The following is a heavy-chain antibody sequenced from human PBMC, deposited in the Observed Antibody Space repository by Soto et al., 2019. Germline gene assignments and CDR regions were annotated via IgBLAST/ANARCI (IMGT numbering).Heavy chain of an antibody. Sequence: PSETLSLTCAVYGGSFSGYYWTWIRQPPGTGLEWIGEINHSGSTNYNPSLKSRVTISVDTSKNQFSLKLTSVTAADTAVYYCARHKITGLFDHWGQGTLVTVSS. CDR1: GGSFSGYY. CDR3: ARHKITGLFDH. J-gene: IGHJ4*02. V-gene: IGHV4-34*01. CDR2: INHSGST. D-gene: IGHD2-8*02.